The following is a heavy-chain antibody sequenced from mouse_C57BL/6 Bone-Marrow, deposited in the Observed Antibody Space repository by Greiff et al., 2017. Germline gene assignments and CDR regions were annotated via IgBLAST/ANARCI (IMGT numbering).Heavy chain of an antibody. Sequence: VQLKESGAELVRPGASVKLSCTASGFNIKDDYMHWVKQRPEQGLEWIGWIDPANGDTEYASKFQGKATITAETSSNTAYLQLSSLTSEDTAVYYFTTDGCYAMDYWGQGTSVTVSS. J-gene: IGHJ4*01. V-gene: IGHV14-4*01. CDR1: GFNIKDDY. CDR3: TTDGCYAMDY. D-gene: IGHD2-3*01. CDR2: IDPANGDT.